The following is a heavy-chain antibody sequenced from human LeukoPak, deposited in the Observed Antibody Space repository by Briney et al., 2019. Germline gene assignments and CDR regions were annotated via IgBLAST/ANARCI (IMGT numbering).Heavy chain of an antibody. D-gene: IGHD2-2*01. CDR3: ARDVSSTSSWWFDP. Sequence: ASVKVSCKASGYTFTSHYMHWVRQAPEQGLKWMGIINPSGGSISYAQKFQGRVTMTRDMSTRTDYMELSSLRYEDTAVYYCARDVSSTSSWWFDPWGQGTLVIVSS. CDR1: GYTFTSHY. CDR2: INPSGGSI. V-gene: IGHV1-46*01. J-gene: IGHJ5*02.